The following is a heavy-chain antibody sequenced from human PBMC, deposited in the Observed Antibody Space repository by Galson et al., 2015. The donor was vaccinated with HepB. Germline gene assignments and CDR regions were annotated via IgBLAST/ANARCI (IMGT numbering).Heavy chain of an antibody. CDR1: GFTFSNAW. CDR2: IKSKTDGGTT. J-gene: IGHJ6*02. CDR3: TTGANGFGDLGHYYYYGMDV. Sequence: SLRLSCAASGFTFSNAWMSWVRQAPGKGLEWVGRIKSKTDGGTTDYAAPVKGRFTISRDDSKNTLYLQMNSLKTEDTAVYYCTTGANGFGDLGHYYYYGMDVWGQGTTVTVSS. D-gene: IGHD3-10*01. V-gene: IGHV3-15*01.